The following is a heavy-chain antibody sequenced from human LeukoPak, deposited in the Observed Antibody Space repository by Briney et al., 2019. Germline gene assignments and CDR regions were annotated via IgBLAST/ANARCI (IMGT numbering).Heavy chain of an antibody. CDR2: ISASGGNT. J-gene: IGHJ6*02. CDR1: EFTFSSYA. V-gene: IGHV3-23*01. D-gene: IGHD2/OR15-2a*01. Sequence: PGGSLRLSCAASEFTFSSYAMQWVRQAPGKGLAWVAGISASGGNTWYADSVKGRFTISRDNSKNTLYLQMNSLRAEDTAVYYCAKYVSARGPPYALAVWGQGTTVTVSS. CDR3: AKYVSARGPPYALAV.